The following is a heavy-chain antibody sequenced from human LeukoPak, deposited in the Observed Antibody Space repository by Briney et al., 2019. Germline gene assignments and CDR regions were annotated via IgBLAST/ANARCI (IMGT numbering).Heavy chain of an antibody. D-gene: IGHD5-24*01. CDR3: ARRRRDGYNLYYFDY. CDR2: INHSGST. Sequence: SETLSLTCAVYGGSFSGYYWSWIRQPPGKGLEWIGEINHSGSTNYNPSLKSRVTISVDTSKNQFSLKLSSVTAADTAVYYCARRRRDGYNLYYFDYWGQETLVTVSS. J-gene: IGHJ4*02. CDR1: GGSFSGYY. V-gene: IGHV4-34*01.